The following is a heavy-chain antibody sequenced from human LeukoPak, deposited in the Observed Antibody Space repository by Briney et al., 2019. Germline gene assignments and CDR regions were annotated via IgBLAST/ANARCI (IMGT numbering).Heavy chain of an antibody. D-gene: IGHD3-22*01. Sequence: ASVKVSCKASGYIFTSYGISWVRQAPGQGLEWMGWISAYNGNTNYAQKLQGRVTMTTDTSTSTAYMELRSLRSDDTAVYYCARCDGYYYDSSGYSVAFDIWGQGTMVTVSS. J-gene: IGHJ3*02. CDR1: GYIFTSYG. CDR2: ISAYNGNT. CDR3: ARCDGYYYDSSGYSVAFDI. V-gene: IGHV1-18*01.